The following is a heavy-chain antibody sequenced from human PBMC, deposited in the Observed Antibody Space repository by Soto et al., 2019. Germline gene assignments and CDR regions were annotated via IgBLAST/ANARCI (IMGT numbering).Heavy chain of an antibody. D-gene: IGHD4-17*01. J-gene: IGHJ5*02. CDR2: ISSSSSYI. CDR1: GFTFSSYS. Sequence: GGSLRLSCAASGFTFSSYSMNWVRQAPGKGLEWVSSISSSSSYIYYADSVKGRFTISRDNAKNSLYLQMNSLRAEDTAVYYCARELGYGDYVGWFDPWGQGTLVTVSS. V-gene: IGHV3-21*01. CDR3: ARELGYGDYVGWFDP.